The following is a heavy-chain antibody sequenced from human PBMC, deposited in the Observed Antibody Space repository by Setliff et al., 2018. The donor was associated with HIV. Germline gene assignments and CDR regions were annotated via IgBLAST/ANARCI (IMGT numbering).Heavy chain of an antibody. CDR1: GGSLSTHY. J-gene: IGHJ4*02. D-gene: IGHD3-3*01. V-gene: IGHV4-59*11. Sequence: SETLSLTCSIYGGSLSTHYCTWIRQPPGAGLEWIGYIYYSGSTNYNPSLKSRVTISVDTSKNQFSLKLSSVTAADTAVYYCARVISSWSAYYIDYWGQGTLVTVSS. CDR3: ARVISSWSAYYIDY. CDR2: IYYSGST.